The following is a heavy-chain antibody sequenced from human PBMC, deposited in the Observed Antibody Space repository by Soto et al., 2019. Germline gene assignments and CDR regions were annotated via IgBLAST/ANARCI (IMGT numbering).Heavy chain of an antibody. CDR1: GFTFSSYC. D-gene: IGHD3-16*01. V-gene: IGHV3-48*02. CDR3: ARDLHWASDY. Sequence: GGSLRLSCTASGFTFSSYCLNWVRQAPGKGLEWISYIGFNDDAIYYADSVKGRFTISRDNAKDSVYLQMNSLRDDDTAVYYCARDLHWASDYWGQGTLVTVSS. CDR2: IGFNDDAI. J-gene: IGHJ4*02.